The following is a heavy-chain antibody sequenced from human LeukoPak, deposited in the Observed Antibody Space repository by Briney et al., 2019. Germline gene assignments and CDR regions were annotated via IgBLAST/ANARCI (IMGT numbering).Heavy chain of an antibody. CDR3: ARDPSNSGYDYLYYFDY. CDR2: INPDNGGT. V-gene: IGHV1-2*02. CDR1: GYTFTGYY. Sequence: ASVKVSCKASGYTFTGYYMHWVRQAPGQGLEWMGWINPDNGGTNYAQKFQGRVAMTRDMSISTAYMELSRLRSDDTAVYYCARDPSNSGYDYLYYFDYWGQGTLVTVSS. J-gene: IGHJ4*02. D-gene: IGHD5-12*01.